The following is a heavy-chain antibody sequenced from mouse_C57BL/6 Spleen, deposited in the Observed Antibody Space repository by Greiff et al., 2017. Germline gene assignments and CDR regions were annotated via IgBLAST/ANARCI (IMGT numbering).Heavy chain of an antibody. J-gene: IGHJ4*01. D-gene: IGHD1-1*01. CDR1: GFTFNTYA. CDR3: VRSSITTEYYAMDY. V-gene: IGHV10-3*01. CDR2: IRSKSSNYAT. Sequence: DVQLVESGGGLVQPKGSLKLSCAASGFTFNTYAMHWVRQAPGKGLEWVARIRSKSSNYATYYADSVKDRFTISRDDSQSMLYLQMNNLKTEDTAMYYCVRSSITTEYYAMDYWGQGTSVTVSS.